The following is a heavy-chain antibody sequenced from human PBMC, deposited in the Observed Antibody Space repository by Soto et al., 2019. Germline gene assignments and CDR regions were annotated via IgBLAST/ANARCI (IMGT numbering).Heavy chain of an antibody. CDR1: GCSINSSSYF. D-gene: IGHD6-19*01. V-gene: IGHV4-39*01. J-gene: IGHJ5*02. Sequence: LTCSVSGCSINSSSYFWGWVRQPPGKGLEWIGSIYYSGSTYYNPSLRSRVTISVDTSKNQFSLKLSSVTAADTAVLYCARHYSSGSRNWFDPWGQGTLVTVS. CDR3: ARHYSSGSRNWFDP. CDR2: IYYSGST.